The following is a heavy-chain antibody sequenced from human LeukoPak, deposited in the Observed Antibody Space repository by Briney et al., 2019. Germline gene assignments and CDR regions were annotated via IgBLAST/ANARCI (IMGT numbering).Heavy chain of an antibody. Sequence: GGALRLSCAASGFTFSSDSMNWVREAPGKGGEWVSYISSSSSTIYYADSVKGRFTISRDNAKNSLYLQMNSLRAEDTAVYYCARVVIQLFDYWGQGTLVTVSS. CDR1: GFTFSSDS. CDR2: ISSSSSTI. J-gene: IGHJ4*02. CDR3: ARVVIQLFDY. D-gene: IGHD5-18*01. V-gene: IGHV3-48*01.